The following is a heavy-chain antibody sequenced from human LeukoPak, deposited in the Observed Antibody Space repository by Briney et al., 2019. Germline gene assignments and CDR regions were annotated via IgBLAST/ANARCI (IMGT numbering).Heavy chain of an antibody. CDR2: IYSGGST. CDR3: ATTYYESSGYLDWYFDL. CDR1: GFTVSSNY. V-gene: IGHV3-53*01. J-gene: IGHJ2*01. Sequence: PGGPLRLSCAASGFTVSSNYMNWVRQAPGKGLEWVSIIYSGGSTYYADSVRGRFTISRDTSKNTLYLQLNSLRAEDTAVYYCATTYYESSGYLDWYFDLWGRGTLVTVSS. D-gene: IGHD3-22*01.